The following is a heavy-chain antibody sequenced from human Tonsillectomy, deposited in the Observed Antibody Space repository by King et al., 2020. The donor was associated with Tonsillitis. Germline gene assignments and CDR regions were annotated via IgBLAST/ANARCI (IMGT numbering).Heavy chain of an antibody. V-gene: IGHV5-10-1*03. J-gene: IGHJ3*02. D-gene: IGHD3-10*01. CDR3: ARIRGWTPGTFEI. CDR1: GYEFSTYW. CDR2: IDPSDSYT. Sequence: DVQLVESGAEAKKPGESLRISCQGSGYEFSTYWITWVRQVPGQGLQRMGRIDPSDSYTNYSPSFKGHTVISVDNSTNTAYLQWSSLKASDTAMYYCARIRGWTPGTFEIWGQGTMVTVSS.